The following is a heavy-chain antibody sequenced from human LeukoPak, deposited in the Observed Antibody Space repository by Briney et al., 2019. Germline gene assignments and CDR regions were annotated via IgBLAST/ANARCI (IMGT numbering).Heavy chain of an antibody. Sequence: GGSLRLSCAASGFTFDDYGMSWVRQAPGKGLEWVSSISSSSSYIYYADSVKGRFTISRDNAKNSLYLQMNSLRAEDTAAYYCARVIAAAGIDYWGQGTLVTVSS. D-gene: IGHD6-13*01. J-gene: IGHJ4*02. V-gene: IGHV3-21*01. CDR2: ISSSSSYI. CDR3: ARVIAAAGIDY. CDR1: GFTFDDYG.